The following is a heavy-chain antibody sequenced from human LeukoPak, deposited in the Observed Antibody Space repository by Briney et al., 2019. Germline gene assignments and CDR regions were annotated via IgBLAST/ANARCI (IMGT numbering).Heavy chain of an antibody. CDR3: AREGELLSDYYMDV. Sequence: SETLSLTCAVYGGSFSGYYWSWICQSPGKGLEWIGEINHSGSTNYNPSLKSRVTISVDTSKNQFSLKLRSVTAADTAVYYCAREGELLSDYYMDVWGKGTTVTVSS. V-gene: IGHV4-34*01. D-gene: IGHD1-26*01. J-gene: IGHJ6*03. CDR2: INHSGST. CDR1: GGSFSGYY.